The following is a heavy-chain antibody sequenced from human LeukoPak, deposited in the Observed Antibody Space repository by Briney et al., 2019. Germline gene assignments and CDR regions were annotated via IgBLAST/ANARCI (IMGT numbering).Heavy chain of an antibody. CDR1: GFTFSSYG. CDR2: IRYDGSNK. J-gene: IGHJ5*02. V-gene: IGHV3-30*02. D-gene: IGHD3-16*02. CDR3: ASREIIGKGFDP. Sequence: GGSLRLSCAASGFTFSSYGMHWVRPAPGKGLEWVAFIRYDGSNKYYADSVKGRFTISRDNSKNSLYLQMNSLRAEDTAVYYCASREIIGKGFDPWGQGTLVTVSS.